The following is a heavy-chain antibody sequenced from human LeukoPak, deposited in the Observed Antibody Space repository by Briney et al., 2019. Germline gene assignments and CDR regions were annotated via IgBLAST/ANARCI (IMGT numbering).Heavy chain of an antibody. Sequence: ASVKVSCKASGYTFTSYAMNWVRQAPGQGLEWMGIINPSGGSTNYAQKFQGRVTVTRDTSTSTVYMELSSLRSEDTAVYYCARGPRITMVRGGQWYYYMDVWGKGTTVTISS. CDR1: GYTFTSYA. V-gene: IGHV1-46*01. J-gene: IGHJ6*03. CDR2: INPSGGST. D-gene: IGHD3-10*01. CDR3: ARGPRITMVRGGQWYYYMDV.